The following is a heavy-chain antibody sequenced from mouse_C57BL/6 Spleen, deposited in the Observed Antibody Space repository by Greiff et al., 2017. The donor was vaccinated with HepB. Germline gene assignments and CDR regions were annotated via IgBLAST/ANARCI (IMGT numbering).Heavy chain of an antibody. CDR2: ISSGSSTI. J-gene: IGHJ4*01. V-gene: IGHV5-17*01. Sequence: EVKLVESGGGLVKPGGSLKLSCAASGFTFSDYGMHWVRQAPEKGLEWVAYISSGSSTIYYADTVKGRFTISRDNAKNTLFLQMTSLRSEDTAMYYWARRGYEYDADYYAMDYWGQGTSVTVSS. D-gene: IGHD2-4*01. CDR1: GFTFSDYG. CDR3: ARRGYEYDADYYAMDY.